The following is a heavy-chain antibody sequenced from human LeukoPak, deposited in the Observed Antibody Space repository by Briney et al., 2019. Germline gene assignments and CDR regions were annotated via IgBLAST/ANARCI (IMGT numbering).Heavy chain of an antibody. J-gene: IGHJ5*02. Sequence: PSETLSLTCAVYGGSFSGYYCSWIRQPPGKGLEWIGEINHSGSTNYNPSLKSRVTISVDTSKNQSSLKLSSVTAADTAVYYCARERYSSGWLGFDPWGQGTLVTVSS. CDR1: GGSFSGYY. CDR2: INHSGST. V-gene: IGHV4-34*01. CDR3: ARERYSSGWLGFDP. D-gene: IGHD6-19*01.